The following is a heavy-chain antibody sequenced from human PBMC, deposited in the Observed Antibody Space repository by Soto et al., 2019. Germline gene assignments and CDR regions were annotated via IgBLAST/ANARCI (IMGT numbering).Heavy chain of an antibody. D-gene: IGHD2-15*01. V-gene: IGHV1-18*01. CDR3: ARSYCNGASCYSSEFVY. CDR1: GYTFTYYG. Sequence: QVQLVQSGAEVKRPGASVKVSCKASGYTFTYYGINWVRQAPGQGLEWVGWISTYNGNTNFAQKLQGRVTMTTDTSTSTAYMDLRSLRSDDTAVYYCARSYCNGASCYSSEFVYWGQGTLVTVSS. CDR2: ISTYNGNT. J-gene: IGHJ4*02.